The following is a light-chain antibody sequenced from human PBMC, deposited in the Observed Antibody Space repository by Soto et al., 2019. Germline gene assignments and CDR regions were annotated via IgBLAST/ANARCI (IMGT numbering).Light chain of an antibody. CDR1: HSVSGNY. J-gene: IGKJ1*01. Sequence: EVVMTQSPGTLSLSPGEAATLSCRASHSVSGNYLAWYQQKPGQSPTLVIYDASSRATGIPDRFSGSGSGTDFTLTISRLEPEDFAVYFCYQYDSSPWTFGQGTKVDIK. CDR3: YQYDSSPWT. V-gene: IGKV3-20*01. CDR2: DAS.